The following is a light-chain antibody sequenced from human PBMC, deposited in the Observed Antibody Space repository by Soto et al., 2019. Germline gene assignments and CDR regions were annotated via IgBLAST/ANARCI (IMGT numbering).Light chain of an antibody. J-gene: IGKJ1*01. Sequence: EIVMTQSPATLSVSPGERATLSCRASQSVSSNLAWYQQKPGQAPRLLIYGASTRATGIPARFSRSASGTEFTLTSSRLQSEDFAVYYCQQYNNSPWTFGQGTKVEIK. V-gene: IGKV3-15*01. CDR2: GAS. CDR3: QQYNNSPWT. CDR1: QSVSSN.